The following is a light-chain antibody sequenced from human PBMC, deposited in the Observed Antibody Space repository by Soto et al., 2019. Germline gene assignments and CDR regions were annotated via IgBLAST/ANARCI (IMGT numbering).Light chain of an antibody. Sequence: EVGIKKSPATLSVSPGERATLSCRASQRVSIKLAWYQQKPGQAPRLLIYDTSTRATGSPARFSGSGSGTEFTLTISSLQSEDFAVYYCQQYNNWPPITFGHVTRLEIK. J-gene: IGKJ5*01. CDR3: QQYNNWPPIT. V-gene: IGKV3-15*01. CDR1: QRVSIK. CDR2: DTS.